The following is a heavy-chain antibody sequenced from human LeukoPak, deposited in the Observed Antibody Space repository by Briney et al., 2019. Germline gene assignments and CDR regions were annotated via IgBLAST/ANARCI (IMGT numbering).Heavy chain of an antibody. J-gene: IGHJ4*02. V-gene: IGHV4-34*01. D-gene: IGHD6-19*01. Sequence: PSETLSLTCAVYGGSFSGYYWSWIRQPPGKGLEWIGEISHSGSTNYNPSLKSRVTISVDTSKNQFSLKLSSVTAADTAVYYCARVTRGVAVAGVFDYWGQGTLATVSS. CDR1: GGSFSGYY. CDR3: ARVTRGVAVAGVFDY. CDR2: ISHSGST.